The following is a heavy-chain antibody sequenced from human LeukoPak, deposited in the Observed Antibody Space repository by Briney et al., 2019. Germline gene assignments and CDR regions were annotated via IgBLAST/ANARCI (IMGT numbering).Heavy chain of an antibody. Sequence: AAAVKVSCKSSVYTFTIYYMHWVQQAPGEGLEGRGIINPSVGSKSYAQKFQERVTMTRDTSTSTVYMELSRMRSEETDVYYCARDWGQHIVVVTATSNFDYCGQGNLVTVSS. D-gene: IGHD2-21*02. CDR1: VYTFTIYY. CDR3: ARDWGQHIVVVTATSNFDY. CDR2: INPSVGSK. V-gene: IGHV1-46*01. J-gene: IGHJ4*02.